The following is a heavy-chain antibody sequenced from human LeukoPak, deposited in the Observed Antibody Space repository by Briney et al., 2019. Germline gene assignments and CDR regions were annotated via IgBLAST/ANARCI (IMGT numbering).Heavy chain of an antibody. CDR1: GGSFSGYY. Sequence: SETLSLTCAVYGGSFSGYYWSWIRQPPGKGLEWIGETNHSGSTNYNPSLKSRVTISVDTSKNQFSLKLSSVTAADTAVYYCARVGIAVAALDYWGQGTLVTVSS. CDR3: ARVGIAVAALDY. CDR2: TNHSGST. J-gene: IGHJ4*02. D-gene: IGHD6-19*01. V-gene: IGHV4-34*01.